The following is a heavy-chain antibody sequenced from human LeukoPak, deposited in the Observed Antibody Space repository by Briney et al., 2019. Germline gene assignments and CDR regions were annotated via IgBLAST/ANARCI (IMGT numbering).Heavy chain of an antibody. CDR2: VIDTGST. J-gene: IGHJ4*02. CDR1: GESFSGYY. CDR3: ARGLASGYPPIPFDY. V-gene: IGHV4-34*12. Sequence: SETLSLTCVVYGESFSGYYWTWIRQPPGKGLEWIGEVIDTGSTKYNSSLKSRVTISVDTSKNEFSLNLTSVTAADTAIYYCARGLASGYPPIPFDYWGQGTLVTVSS. D-gene: IGHD3-3*01.